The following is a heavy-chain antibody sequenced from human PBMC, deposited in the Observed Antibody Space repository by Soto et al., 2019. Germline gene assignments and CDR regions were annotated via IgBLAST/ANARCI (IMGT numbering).Heavy chain of an antibody. CDR1: GFTFSSYA. CDR2: ISYDGSNK. J-gene: IGHJ4*02. Sequence: GGSLRLSCAASGFTFSSYAMHWVRQAPGKGLEWVAVISYDGSNKYYADSVKGRFTISRDNSKNRLYLQMNSLRAEDTAVYYCARHEGTTYSSGWYYFDYWGQGTLVTVAS. D-gene: IGHD6-19*01. CDR3: ARHEGTTYSSGWYYFDY. V-gene: IGHV3-30-3*01.